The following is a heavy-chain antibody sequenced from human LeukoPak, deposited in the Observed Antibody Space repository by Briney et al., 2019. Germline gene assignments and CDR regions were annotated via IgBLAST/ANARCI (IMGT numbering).Heavy chain of an antibody. V-gene: IGHV3-49*04. J-gene: IGHJ4*02. D-gene: IGHD1-1*01. CDR2: IRSNTYGGTT. Sequence: PGRSLRLSCAASGFTFSSYVIHWVRQAPGKGLEWVGFIRSNTYGGTTEYAASVKGRFTVSRDDSKSIAYLQMNSLKTEDTAVYYCTRDSGYSFDYWGQGTLVTVSS. CDR1: GFTFSSYV. CDR3: TRDSGYSFDY.